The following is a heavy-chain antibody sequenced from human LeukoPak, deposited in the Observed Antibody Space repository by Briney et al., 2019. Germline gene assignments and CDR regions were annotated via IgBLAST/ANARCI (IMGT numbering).Heavy chain of an antibody. CDR1: GFIFRYSW. CDR3: AGVKGGGRLHY. D-gene: IGHD2-15*01. J-gene: IGHJ4*02. CDR2: INQDGSEK. Sequence: GGSLRLSCAASGFIFRYSWLSWVRQAPGKGLEWVANINQDGSEKYYVDSVRGRFTISRDNAKSSLYLQMNSLRAEDTAVYYCAGVKGGGRLHYWGQGTLVTVSS. V-gene: IGHV3-7*01.